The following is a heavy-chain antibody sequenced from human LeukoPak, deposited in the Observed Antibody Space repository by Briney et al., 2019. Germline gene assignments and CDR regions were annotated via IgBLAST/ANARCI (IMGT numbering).Heavy chain of an antibody. CDR2: INPSGGST. CDR3: ARAVTGTSFSYYYYYYMDV. Sequence: GASVKVSCKASGYTFTSYYMHWVRQAPGQGLGWMGIINPSGGSTSYAQKFQGRVTMTRDTSTSTVYMELSSLRSEDTAVYYCARAVTGTSFSYYYYYYMDVWGKGTTVTVSS. V-gene: IGHV1-46*03. CDR1: GYTFTSYY. D-gene: IGHD1-20*01. J-gene: IGHJ6*03.